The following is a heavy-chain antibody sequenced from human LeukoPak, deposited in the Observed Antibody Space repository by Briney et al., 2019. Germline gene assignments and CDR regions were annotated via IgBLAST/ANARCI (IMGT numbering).Heavy chain of an antibody. CDR3: ARSTFSTYHFDY. CDR1: GGYFSGYY. D-gene: IGHD3-16*01. Sequence: SETLSLTCAVYGGYFSGYYWSWIRQPPGKGLEWIGEINHSGSTNYNPSLKSRVTISVDTSKNQFSLKLSSVTAADTAVYYCARSTFSTYHFDYWGQGTLVTVSS. CDR2: INHSGST. V-gene: IGHV4-34*01. J-gene: IGHJ4*02.